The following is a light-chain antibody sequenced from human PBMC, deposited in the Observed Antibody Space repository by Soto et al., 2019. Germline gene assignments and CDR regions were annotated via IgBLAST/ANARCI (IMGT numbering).Light chain of an antibody. CDR1: QTVRNNY. CDR2: DAS. CDR3: HQRYNWPRVT. V-gene: IGKV3D-20*02. J-gene: IGKJ5*01. Sequence: EFVLTQSPGTLSLSPGXRATLSCRASQTVRNNYLAWYQQKPGQAPRLLIYDASSRATGIPDRFSGGGSGTDFTLTITSLEPEDFAVYFCHQRYNWPRVTFRQGTRLEIK.